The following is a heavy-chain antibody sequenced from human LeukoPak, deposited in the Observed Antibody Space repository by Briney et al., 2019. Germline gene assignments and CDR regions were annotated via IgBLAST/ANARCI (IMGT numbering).Heavy chain of an antibody. V-gene: IGHV3-23*01. CDR1: GFIFNSYA. CDR2: ISGSDGST. Sequence: GGSLRLSCEASGFIFNSYAMSWVRQAPGKGLEWVSGISGSDGSTYYADSVKGRFTISRDNSKNTLYLQMNSLRAEDTAVYYCAKGLLLWFGEEGYFDYWGQGTLVTVSS. J-gene: IGHJ4*02. CDR3: AKGLLLWFGEEGYFDY. D-gene: IGHD3-10*01.